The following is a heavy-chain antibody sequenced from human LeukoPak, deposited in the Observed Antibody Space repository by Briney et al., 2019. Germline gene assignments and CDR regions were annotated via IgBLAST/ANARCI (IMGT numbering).Heavy chain of an antibody. D-gene: IGHD1-1*01. V-gene: IGHV3-21*01. J-gene: IGHJ4*02. CDR2: ISSSSSYI. CDR3: ARDGRLDWYEPSFDY. Sequence: GGSLRLSCAASGFTFSSYSMNWVRQAPGKGLEWVSSISSSSSYIYYADSVKGRFTISRDNAKNSLYLQMNSLRAEDTAVYYCARDGRLDWYEPSFDYWGQGTLVTVSS. CDR1: GFTFSSYS.